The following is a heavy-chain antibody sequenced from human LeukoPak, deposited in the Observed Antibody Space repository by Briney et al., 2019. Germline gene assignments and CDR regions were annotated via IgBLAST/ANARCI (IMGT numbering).Heavy chain of an antibody. Sequence: PSETLSLTCTVSGGSISSSSYYWGWIRQPPGKGLEWIGSIYYSGSTYYNPSLKSRVTISVDTSKNQFSLKLSSVTAADTAVYYCARALVGATRVNWFDPWGQGTLVTVSS. V-gene: IGHV4-39*07. CDR2: IYYSGST. D-gene: IGHD1-26*01. CDR3: ARALVGATRVNWFDP. J-gene: IGHJ5*02. CDR1: GGSISSSSYY.